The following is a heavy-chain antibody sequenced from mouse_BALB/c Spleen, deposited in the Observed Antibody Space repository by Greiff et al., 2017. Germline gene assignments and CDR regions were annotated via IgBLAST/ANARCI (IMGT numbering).Heavy chain of an antibody. CDR3: ARSDYDGGGYAMDF. Sequence: EVQLVESGGGLVQPGGSRKLSCAASGFTFSSFGMHWVRQAPEKGLEWVAYISSGSSTIYYADTVKGRFTISRDNPKNTLFLQMTSLRSEDTAMYYCARSDYDGGGYAMDFWGQGTSVTVSS. CDR1: GFTFSSFG. V-gene: IGHV5-17*02. CDR2: ISSGSSTI. D-gene: IGHD2-4*01. J-gene: IGHJ4*01.